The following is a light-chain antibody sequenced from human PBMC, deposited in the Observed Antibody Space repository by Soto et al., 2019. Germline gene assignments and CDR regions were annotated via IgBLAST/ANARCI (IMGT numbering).Light chain of an antibody. V-gene: IGLV1-51*01. CDR2: GNN. CDR1: SSNIGTNY. Sequence: QSVLTQPPSVSAAPGQKVTISCSGSSSNIGTNYVSWYQQLPGTAPKLLIYGNNERPSGIPDRFSGSKSGTSATLGITGLQTGDEADYYCGTWDSSLTAVVFGGGTKLTVL. CDR3: GTWDSSLTAVV. J-gene: IGLJ2*01.